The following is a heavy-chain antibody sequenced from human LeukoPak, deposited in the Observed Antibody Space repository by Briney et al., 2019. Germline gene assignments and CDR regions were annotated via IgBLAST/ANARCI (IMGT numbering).Heavy chain of an antibody. V-gene: IGHV3-11*01. CDR2: ISSSGSTI. CDR1: GFTFSDYY. Sequence: GVLRLSCAASGFTFSDYYMSWIRQAPGKGLEWVSYISSSGSTIYYADSVKGRFTISRDNAKNSLYLQMNGLRAEDTAVYYCARDLLSDTSGWYAIWGQGTLVTVSS. CDR3: ARDLLSDTSGWYAI. J-gene: IGHJ4*02. D-gene: IGHD6-19*01.